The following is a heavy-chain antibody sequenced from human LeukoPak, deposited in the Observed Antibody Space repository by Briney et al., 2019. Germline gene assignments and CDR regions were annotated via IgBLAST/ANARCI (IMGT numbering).Heavy chain of an antibody. Sequence: PGGSVRLSCAASGFTFSSYAMSWVRQAPGKGLEWVSAISGSGGSTYYADSVKGRFSISRDNSKNTLYLQMNSLRAEDTAVYYFSRGYYDSSGYWGFHPWGQGTLVTVSS. CDR2: ISGSGGST. CDR1: GFTFSSYA. CDR3: SRGYYDSSGYWGFHP. J-gene: IGHJ5*02. D-gene: IGHD3-22*01. V-gene: IGHV3-23*01.